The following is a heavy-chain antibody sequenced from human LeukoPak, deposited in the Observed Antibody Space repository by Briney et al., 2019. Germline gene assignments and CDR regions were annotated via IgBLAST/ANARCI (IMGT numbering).Heavy chain of an antibody. CDR1: GFTSSSDG. Sequence: GGSLRLSCAASGFTSSSDGMHWVRQAQGKGLEWVAFIRYDGSNKYYADSVKGRFTISRDNSKNTLYLQMNSLGAEDTDVYYCAKDWWIAAAGTNAFDIWGQGTMVTVSS. D-gene: IGHD6-13*01. J-gene: IGHJ3*02. CDR2: IRYDGSNK. V-gene: IGHV3-30*02. CDR3: AKDWWIAAAGTNAFDI.